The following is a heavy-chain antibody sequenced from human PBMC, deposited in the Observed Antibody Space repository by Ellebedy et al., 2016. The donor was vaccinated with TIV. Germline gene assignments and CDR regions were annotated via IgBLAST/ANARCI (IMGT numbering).Heavy chain of an antibody. V-gene: IGHV5-51*01. Sequence: GESLKISXKASGYTFTTYAIAWVRQMPGKGLEWMGIIYPADSDTLYSPSFQGQVTISVDKSINTAYLQWNSLKASDTAMYYCASRGYTYGYYLDYWGQGTLVTVSS. CDR1: GYTFTTYA. J-gene: IGHJ4*02. D-gene: IGHD5-18*01. CDR3: ASRGYTYGYYLDY. CDR2: IYPADSDT.